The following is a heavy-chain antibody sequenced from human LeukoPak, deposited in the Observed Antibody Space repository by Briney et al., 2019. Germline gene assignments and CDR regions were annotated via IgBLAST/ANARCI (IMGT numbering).Heavy chain of an antibody. V-gene: IGHV3-53*05. CDR3: AKDRVGGSYGFDY. CDR2: IYSGGST. Sequence: GGSLRLSCAASGFTVSSNYMSWVRQAPGKGLEWVSVIYSGGSTYYADSVKGRFTISRDNSKNTLYLQMNSLRAEDTAVYYCAKDRVGGSYGFDYWGQGTLVTVSS. CDR1: GFTVSSNY. J-gene: IGHJ4*02. D-gene: IGHD1-26*01.